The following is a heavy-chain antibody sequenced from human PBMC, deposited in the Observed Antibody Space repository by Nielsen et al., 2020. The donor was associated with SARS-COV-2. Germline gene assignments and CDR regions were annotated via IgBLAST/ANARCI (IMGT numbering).Heavy chain of an antibody. D-gene: IGHD2-2*01. CDR3: AREGDIVVVPAAIEPYYYYGMDV. Sequence: ASVKVSCKASGGTFSSYGISWVRQAPGQGLEWMGWISAYNGNTNYAQKLQGRVTMTTDTSTSTAYMELRSLRSDDTAVYYCAREGDIVVVPAAIEPYYYYGMDVWGQGTTVTVSS. CDR2: ISAYNGNT. CDR1: GGTFSSYG. V-gene: IGHV1-18*01. J-gene: IGHJ6*02.